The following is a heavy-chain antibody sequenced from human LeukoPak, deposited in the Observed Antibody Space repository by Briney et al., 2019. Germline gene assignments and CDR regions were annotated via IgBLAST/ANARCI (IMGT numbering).Heavy chain of an antibody. CDR3: ARAITMGPSTYYYGMDV. CDR1: GFTFDDYG. D-gene: IGHD3-10*01. J-gene: IGHJ6*02. Sequence: SGGSLRLSCAASGFTFDDYGMSWVRQAPGKGLEWVSGINWNGGSTGYADSVKGRFTISRDNAKNSLYLQMNSLRAEDTAVYYCARAITMGPSTYYYGMDVWGQGTTVTVSS. CDR2: INWNGGST. V-gene: IGHV3-20*04.